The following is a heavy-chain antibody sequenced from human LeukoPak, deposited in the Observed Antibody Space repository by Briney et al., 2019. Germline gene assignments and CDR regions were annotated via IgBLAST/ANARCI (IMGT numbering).Heavy chain of an antibody. Sequence: ASVTVTCQATGNTYRNLGINWVRQAPGQGLEWMGWISGNNDNPNYGQKFQGRFTVTTDSSTNTAYMELRDLRFDDTAVYCCARDGTSTDDYWGQGTLVSVPS. CDR1: GNTYRNLG. J-gene: IGHJ4*02. D-gene: IGHD2-2*01. CDR3: ARDGTSTDDY. V-gene: IGHV1-18*01. CDR2: ISGNNDNP.